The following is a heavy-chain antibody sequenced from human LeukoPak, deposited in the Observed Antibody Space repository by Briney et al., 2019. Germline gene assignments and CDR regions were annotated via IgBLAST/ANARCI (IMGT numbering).Heavy chain of an antibody. J-gene: IGHJ2*01. CDR2: FFHSGST. CDR3: AIGDQYCTSTTCHRWYFDL. V-gene: IGHV4-38-2*02. Sequence: PSETLSLTCTVSGYSISSGYYWGWIRQPPGKGLEWIGNFFHSGSTYYNPSLKSRVTISVDTSKNQFSLKLSSVTAADTALYYCAIGDQYCTSTTCHRWYFDLWGRGTLVTVSS. CDR1: GYSISSGYY. D-gene: IGHD2-2*01.